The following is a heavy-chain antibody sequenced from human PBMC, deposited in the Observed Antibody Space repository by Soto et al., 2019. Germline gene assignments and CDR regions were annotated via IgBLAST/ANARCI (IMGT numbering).Heavy chain of an antibody. CDR2: ISAYNGNT. Sequence: ASVKVSCKASGYSFTDYHIHWVRQAPGQGLEWMGWISAYNGNTNYAQKLQGRVTMTTDTSTSTAYMELRSLRSDDTAVYYCARSAPPRARYYYYGMDVWGQGTTVTVSS. CDR1: GYSFTDYH. CDR3: ARSAPPRARYYYYGMDV. J-gene: IGHJ6*02. V-gene: IGHV1-18*04.